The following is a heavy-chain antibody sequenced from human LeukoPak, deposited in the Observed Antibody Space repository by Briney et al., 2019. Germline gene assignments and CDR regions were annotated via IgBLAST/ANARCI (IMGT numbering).Heavy chain of an antibody. Sequence: GGSLRLSCAASGFTFSSYGMHWVRQAPGKGLEWVAVISYDGSNKYYADSVKGRFTISRDNSKNTLYLQMNSLRAEDTAVYYCAREARGFIAAAGTADYWGQGTLVTVSS. V-gene: IGHV3-30*03. CDR1: GFTFSSYG. CDR2: ISYDGSNK. J-gene: IGHJ4*02. CDR3: AREARGFIAAAGTADY. D-gene: IGHD6-13*01.